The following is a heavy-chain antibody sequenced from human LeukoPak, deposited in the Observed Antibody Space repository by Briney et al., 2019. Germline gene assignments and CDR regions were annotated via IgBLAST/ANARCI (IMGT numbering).Heavy chain of an antibody. CDR1: GFTFSSSW. CDR2: INGDGAIT. CDR3: ARDRYNQYGMDV. V-gene: IGHV3-74*01. J-gene: IGHJ6*02. D-gene: IGHD1-1*01. Sequence: GGSLRLSCVASGFTFSSSWMHWVRQAPGKGLVWVSRINGDGAITSYADSVKGRFIISRDNAKGTLSLVMNSLRADDTAVYYCARDRYNQYGMDVWGLGTTVTVSS.